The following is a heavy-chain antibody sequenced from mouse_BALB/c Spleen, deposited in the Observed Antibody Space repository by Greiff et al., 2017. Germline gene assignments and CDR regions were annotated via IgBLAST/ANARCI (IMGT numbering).Heavy chain of an antibody. Sequence: VQLQQSGAELVRPGASVKLSCKASGYTFTSYWINWVKQRPGQGLEWIGNIYPSDSYTNYNQKFKDKATLTVDKSSSTAYMQLSSPTSEDSAVYYCTRVDYWGQGTSVTVSS. CDR3: TRVDY. CDR2: IYPSDSYT. CDR1: GYTFTSYW. V-gene: IGHV1-69*02. J-gene: IGHJ4*01.